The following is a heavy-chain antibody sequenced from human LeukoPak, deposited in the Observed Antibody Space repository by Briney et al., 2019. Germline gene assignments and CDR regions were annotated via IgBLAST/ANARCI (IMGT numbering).Heavy chain of an antibody. J-gene: IGHJ4*02. CDR3: AKTLYNSLKYYFDY. CDR1: GFTVSDYY. D-gene: IGHD1-1*01. V-gene: IGHV3-66*02. Sequence: PGGSLRLSCAGSGFTVSDYYMSWVRQAPGKGLEWVSVIYYTGATYYADSVKDRFTISRDNSKNTLYLQMNSLRAEDTAVYYCAKTLYNSLKYYFDYWGQGTLVTVSS. CDR2: IYYTGAT.